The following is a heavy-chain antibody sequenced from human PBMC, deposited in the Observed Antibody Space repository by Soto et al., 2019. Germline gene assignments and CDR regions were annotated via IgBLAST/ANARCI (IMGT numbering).Heavy chain of an antibody. J-gene: IGHJ4*02. CDR3: AKDEGSGSYPDY. D-gene: IGHD1-26*01. CDR1: GFTFTSYA. V-gene: IGHV3-23*01. Sequence: EVQLLESGGGLVQPGGSLRLSCAASGFTFTSYAMSWVRQAPGKGLEWVSLISGSGYSTYYADSVKGRFTISRDNSKNTLYLQMNSLRAEVTAIYYCAKDEGSGSYPDYWGQGTLVTVSS. CDR2: ISGSGYST.